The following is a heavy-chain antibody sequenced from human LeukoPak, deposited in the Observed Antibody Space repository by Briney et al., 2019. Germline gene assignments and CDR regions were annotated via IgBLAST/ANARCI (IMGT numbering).Heavy chain of an antibody. CDR1: GGSFSGYY. Sequence: SETLSLTCAVYGGSFSGYYWSWIRQPPGKGLEWIGEIYHSGSTNYNPSLKSRVTISVDTSKNQFSLKLSSVTAADTAVYYCARKRFGDYDYWGQGTLVTVSS. D-gene: IGHD3-10*01. CDR2: IYHSGST. CDR3: ARKRFGDYDY. J-gene: IGHJ4*02. V-gene: IGHV4-34*01.